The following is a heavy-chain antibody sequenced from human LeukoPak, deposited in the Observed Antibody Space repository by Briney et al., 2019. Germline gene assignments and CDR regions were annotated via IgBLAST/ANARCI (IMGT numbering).Heavy chain of an antibody. CDR2: IYPGDSET. CDR1: GYSFSDYW. CDR3: ARQKSGYNYTYYYYMDV. V-gene: IGHV5-51*01. Sequence: GECLKISCKASGYSFSDYWIGWVRQMPGKGLEWMGIIYPGDSETKYSPSFQGQVTISADKSISTTSLQWSSLKASDTAVYYCARQKSGYNYTYYYYMDVWGKGTTVTVSS. J-gene: IGHJ6*03. D-gene: IGHD5-18*01.